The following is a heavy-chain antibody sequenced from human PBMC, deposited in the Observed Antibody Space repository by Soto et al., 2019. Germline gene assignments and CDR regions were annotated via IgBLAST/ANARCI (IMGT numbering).Heavy chain of an antibody. V-gene: IGHV3-9*01. Sequence: PGGSLRLSCAASGFTFDDYAMHWVRQAPGKGLEWVSGISWNSGSIGYADSVKGRFTISRDNAKNSLYLQMNSLRAEDTALYYCAKTGVPAAPIGDYYYYMAVWGKGTTVPVSS. J-gene: IGHJ6*03. D-gene: IGHD2-2*01. CDR1: GFTFDDYA. CDR2: ISWNSGSI. CDR3: AKTGVPAAPIGDYYYYMAV.